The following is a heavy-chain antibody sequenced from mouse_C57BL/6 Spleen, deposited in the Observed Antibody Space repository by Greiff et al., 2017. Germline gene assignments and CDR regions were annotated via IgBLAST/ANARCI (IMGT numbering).Heavy chain of an antibody. CDR3: TRQDYGSPWFAY. J-gene: IGHJ3*01. Sequence: EVKLMESGEGLVKPGGSLKLSCAASGFTFSSYAMSWVRQTPEQRLEWVAYISSGGDYIYYADTVKGRFTISRDNARNTLYLQMSSLKSEDTAMYYCTRQDYGSPWFAYWGQGTLVTVSA. CDR1: GFTFSSYA. V-gene: IGHV5-9-1*02. D-gene: IGHD1-1*01. CDR2: ISSGGDYI.